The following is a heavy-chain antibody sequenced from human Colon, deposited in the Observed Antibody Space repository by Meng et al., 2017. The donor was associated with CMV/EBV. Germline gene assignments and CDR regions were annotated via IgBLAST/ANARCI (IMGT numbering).Heavy chain of an antibody. D-gene: IGHD4-17*01. V-gene: IGHV3-15*01. J-gene: IGHJ4*02. Sequence: EVRLVEFGGGSVKPGGSLRLSCVTSGFPFSNVWMSWVRQAPGQGLEWVGRIKRKSDGGTADYAAPVKDRFTVSRDDSKTTLYLEMNSLRSEDTAVYYCTTAYGRGTGDYWGQGTLVTVSS. CDR2: IKRKSDGGTA. CDR1: GFPFSNVW. CDR3: TTAYGRGTGDY.